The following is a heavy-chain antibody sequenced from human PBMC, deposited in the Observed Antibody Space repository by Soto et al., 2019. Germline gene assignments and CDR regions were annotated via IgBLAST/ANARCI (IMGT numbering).Heavy chain of an antibody. CDR1: GFTFSSYA. CDR3: AMDIVVVADYGMDV. Sequence: WGSLRLSCAASGFTFSSYAMSWVRQAPGKGLEWVSAISGSGGSTYYADSVKGRFTISRENSKNTLYLQMNSLRAEDTAVYYCAMDIVVVADYGMDVWGKGTTVTVSS. D-gene: IGHD2-2*03. V-gene: IGHV3-23*01. CDR2: ISGSGGST. J-gene: IGHJ6*04.